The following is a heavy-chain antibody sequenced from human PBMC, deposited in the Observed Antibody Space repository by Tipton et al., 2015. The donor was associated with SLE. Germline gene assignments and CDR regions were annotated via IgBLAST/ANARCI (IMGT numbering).Heavy chain of an antibody. CDR3: ARERDNRDWSSYYYYMDV. Sequence: TLSLPCTVSGGSISSSSYYWGWIRQHPGKGLEWIGYIYYSGNTFYNPSLRSRLTFSVGTSKNQFSLNLNSVTAADTGIYYCARERDNRDWSSYYYYMDVWGKGTTVTVSS. V-gene: IGHV4-31*03. D-gene: IGHD4-17*01. CDR1: GGSISSSSYY. J-gene: IGHJ6*03. CDR2: IYYSGNT.